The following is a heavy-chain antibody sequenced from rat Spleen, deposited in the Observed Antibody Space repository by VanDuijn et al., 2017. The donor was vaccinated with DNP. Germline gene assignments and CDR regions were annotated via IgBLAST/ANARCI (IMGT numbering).Heavy chain of an antibody. D-gene: IGHD1-12*02. Sequence: EVQLVESGGGLVQPGRSLKLSCAASGFTFSDYYMAWVRQAPTKGLEWVAYISYDGGSTSYGDSVKGRFTISRDNAKSTLYLQVNSLRSEDMATYFCVRPHHYAGSYPRYWGQGVMVTVSS. J-gene: IGHJ2*01. CDR2: ISYDGGST. CDR1: GFTFSDYY. V-gene: IGHV5-22*01. CDR3: VRPHHYAGSYPRY.